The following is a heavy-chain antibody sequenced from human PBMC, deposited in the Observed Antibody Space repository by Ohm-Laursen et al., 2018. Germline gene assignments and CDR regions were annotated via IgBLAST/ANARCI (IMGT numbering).Heavy chain of an antibody. CDR1: GFTFSSYA. D-gene: IGHD6-19*01. Sequence: SLRLSCTASGFTFSSYAMSWVRQAPGKGLEWVSVIYSGGITHHADSVQGRFTISRDNSKNTLDLQMNSLRAEDTAVYYCAKGPFIAVAGSNYFFDYWGQGTLVTVSS. J-gene: IGHJ4*02. V-gene: IGHV3-23*03. CDR3: AKGPFIAVAGSNYFFDY. CDR2: IYSGGIT.